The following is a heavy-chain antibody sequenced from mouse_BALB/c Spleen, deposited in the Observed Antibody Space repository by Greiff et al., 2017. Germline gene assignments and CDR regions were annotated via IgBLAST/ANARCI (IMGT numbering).Heavy chain of an antibody. CDR2: IWAGGST. D-gene: IGHD4-1*02. J-gene: IGHJ1*01. V-gene: IGHV2-9*02. Sequence: QVQLKESGPGLVAPSQSLSITCTVSGFSLTSYGVHWVRQPPGKGLEWLGVIWAGGSTNYNSALMSRLSISKDNSKSQVFLKMNSLQTDDTAMYYCARDFNWDGDWYFDVWGAGTTVTVSS. CDR1: GFSLTSYG. CDR3: ARDFNWDGDWYFDV.